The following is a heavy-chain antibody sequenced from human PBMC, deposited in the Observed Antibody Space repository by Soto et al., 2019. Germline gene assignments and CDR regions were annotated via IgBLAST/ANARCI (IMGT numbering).Heavy chain of an antibody. CDR1: GYTFTGYY. J-gene: IGHJ3*01. D-gene: IGHD3-16*01. V-gene: IGHV1-2*04. Sequence: QVHLVQSGAEVKKPGASVKVSCKASGYTFTGYYIHWVRQAPGQGLEWMGWINPKSGGANIAQKFQGWVTMTRDTSISTTYMELSNLRSNYTAVYYCARDYYDGSASYGIEFWGQGTMVTVAS. CDR2: INPKSGGA. CDR3: ARDYYDGSASYGIEF.